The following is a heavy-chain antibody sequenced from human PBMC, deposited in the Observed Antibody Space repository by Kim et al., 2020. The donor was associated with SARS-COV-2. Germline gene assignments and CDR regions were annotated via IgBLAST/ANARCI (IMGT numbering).Heavy chain of an antibody. V-gene: IGHV3-23*01. CDR3: AKHQGYSSSSCDY. D-gene: IGHD6-6*01. Sequence: GGSLRLSCAASGITFSSYAMSWVRQAPGKGLEWVSAISGSGISTYYADSVKGRFTISRDNSKNTLYLQMNSLRADDTAVYYCAKHQGYSSSSCDYWGQGTLVTVSS. J-gene: IGHJ4*02. CDR1: GITFSSYA. CDR2: ISGSGIST.